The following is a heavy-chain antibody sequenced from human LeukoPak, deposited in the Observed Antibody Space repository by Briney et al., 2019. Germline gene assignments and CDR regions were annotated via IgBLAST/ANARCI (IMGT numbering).Heavy chain of an antibody. Sequence: GGSLRLSCEASEFTFNTYTMNWVRQAPGKGLEWVSSISSSSSDIYYADSVKGRFTISRDNAKNSLYLQMNSLRAEDTASYHCARGGYDSAGYWGQGTLVTVSS. D-gene: IGHD3-22*01. V-gene: IGHV3-21*04. CDR3: ARGGYDSAGY. CDR1: EFTFNTYT. J-gene: IGHJ4*02. CDR2: ISSSSSDI.